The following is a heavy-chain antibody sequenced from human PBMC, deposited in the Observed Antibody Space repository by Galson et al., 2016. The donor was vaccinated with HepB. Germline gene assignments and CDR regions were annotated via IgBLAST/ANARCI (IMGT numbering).Heavy chain of an antibody. CDR1: GFTFSSYA. CDR2: ISSDGYNK. CDR3: ANDWYGYMAY. J-gene: IGHJ4*02. D-gene: IGHD6-13*01. Sequence: SLRLSCAASGFTFSSYAIHWVRQAPGKGLEWVAVISSDGYNKYYADSVKGRFTISRDNSKNTLYLQMDSLRDEDTAVYYCANDWYGYMAYWGQGTLVTVSS. V-gene: IGHV3-30-3*02.